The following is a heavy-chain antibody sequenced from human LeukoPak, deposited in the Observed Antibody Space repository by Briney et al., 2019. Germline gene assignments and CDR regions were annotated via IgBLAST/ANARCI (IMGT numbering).Heavy chain of an antibody. CDR1: GFTFSSYG. J-gene: IGHJ4*02. CDR2: ISYDGSNK. V-gene: IGHV3-30*18. Sequence: GGSLRLSCAASGFTFSSYGMHWVRQAPGKGLEWVAVISYDGSNKYYADSVKGRFTISRDNSKNTLYLQMNSLRAEDTAVYYCAKDSYGGSFFDYWGQGTLVTVSS. D-gene: IGHD2-15*01. CDR3: AKDSYGGSFFDY.